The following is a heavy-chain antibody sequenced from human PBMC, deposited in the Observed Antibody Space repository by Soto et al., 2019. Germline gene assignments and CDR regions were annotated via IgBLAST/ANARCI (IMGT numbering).Heavy chain of an antibody. CDR3: GKVHDY. CDR1: GGSFSSSGYS. D-gene: IGHD1-1*01. V-gene: IGHV4-39*05. Sequence: PWETPALSCAVSGGSFSSSGYSWGWIRQPPGKGLEGIGSIYYSGSTYYKPSLKSRVTISIDPSKNQCSLRLTCVTAADTAVEYCGKVHDYWGQGTLVTVSS. CDR2: IYYSGST. J-gene: IGHJ4*02.